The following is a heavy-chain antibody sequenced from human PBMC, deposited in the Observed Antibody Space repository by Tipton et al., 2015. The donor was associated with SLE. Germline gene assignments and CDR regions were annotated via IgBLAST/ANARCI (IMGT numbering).Heavy chain of an antibody. D-gene: IGHD3-16*02. CDR1: GGSISSSSYY. CDR2: IYYSGNT. Sequence: TLSLTCTVSGGSISSSSYYWGWIRQPPGKGLEWIGSIYYSGNTNYNPSLKSRVTISVDKSKNQFSLKLSSVAAADTAVYCCARGLAYDYVWGSYRQYYFDYWGQGTLVPVSS. CDR3: ARGLAYDYVWGSYRQYYFDY. J-gene: IGHJ4*02. V-gene: IGHV4-39*07.